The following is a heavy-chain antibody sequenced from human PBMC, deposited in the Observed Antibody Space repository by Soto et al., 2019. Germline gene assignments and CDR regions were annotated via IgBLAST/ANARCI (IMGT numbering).Heavy chain of an antibody. CDR2: INPNVGST. J-gene: IGHJ4*02. D-gene: IGHD4-4*01. CDR1: GYTFTSYY. V-gene: IGHV1-46*01. CDR3: ARGFAYSNSAFWRYYCDY. Sequence: QVQLVQSGAEVKKPGASVRVSCKTFGYTFTSYYMHWVRQAPGQGLEWMGMINPNVGSTSYTQKFQDRVTMTKDTSTSTVYMELSSLRSEDTAVYYCARGFAYSNSAFWRYYCDYWGQGTLVTVSS.